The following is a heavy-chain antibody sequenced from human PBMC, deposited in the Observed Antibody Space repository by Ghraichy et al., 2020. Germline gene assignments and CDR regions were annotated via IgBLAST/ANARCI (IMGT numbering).Heavy chain of an antibody. Sequence: SETLSLTCTVSGGSISSYYWSWIRQPPGKGLEWIGYIYYSGSTNYNPSLKSRVTISVDTSKNQFSLKLSSVTAADTAVYYCARVRSPPTIFVRSYYYYYMDVWGKGTTVTVSS. CDR1: GGSISSYY. V-gene: IGHV4-59*01. CDR3: ARVRSPPTIFVRSYYYYYMDV. D-gene: IGHD3-3*01. J-gene: IGHJ6*03. CDR2: IYYSGST.